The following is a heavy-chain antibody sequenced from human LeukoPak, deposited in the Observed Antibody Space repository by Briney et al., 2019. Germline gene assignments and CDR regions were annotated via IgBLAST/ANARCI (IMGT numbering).Heavy chain of an antibody. J-gene: IGHJ4*02. D-gene: IGHD4-23*01. CDR3: ARAPPSDYGGNQYYFDY. V-gene: IGHV4-61*02. Sequence: SQTLSLTCTVSGGSISSGSYYWSWIRQPAGKGLEWIGRIYTSGSTNYNPSLKSRVTISVDTSKNQFSLKLSSVTAADTAVYYCARAPPSDYGGNQYYFDYWGQGTLVTASS. CDR1: GGSISSGSYY. CDR2: IYTSGST.